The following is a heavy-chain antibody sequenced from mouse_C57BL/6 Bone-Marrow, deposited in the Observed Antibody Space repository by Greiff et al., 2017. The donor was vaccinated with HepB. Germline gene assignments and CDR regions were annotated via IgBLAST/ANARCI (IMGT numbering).Heavy chain of an antibody. CDR3: ARGDSSGRDAMDC. V-gene: IGHV1-39*01. CDR1: GYSFTDYN. Sequence: EVQLQQSGPELVKPGASVKISCKASGYSFTDYNMNWVKQSNGKSLEWIGVINPNYGTTSYNQKFKGKATLTVDQSSRTAYMQRNSLTSEDSAVYYCARGDSSGRDAMDCWGQGTSVTVSS. CDR2: INPNYGTT. J-gene: IGHJ4*01. D-gene: IGHD3-2*02.